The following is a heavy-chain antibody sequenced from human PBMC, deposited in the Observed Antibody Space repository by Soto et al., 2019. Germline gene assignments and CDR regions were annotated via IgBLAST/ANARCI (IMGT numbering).Heavy chain of an antibody. V-gene: IGHV4-59*08. CDR2: IYYSGST. Sequence: PSETLSLTCTVSGGSISSYYWSWIRQPPGKGLEWIGYIYYSGSTNYNPSLKSRVTISVDTSKNQFSLKLSSVTAADTAVYYCARILAGSLVFDYWGQGTLVTVSS. J-gene: IGHJ4*02. CDR3: ARILAGSLVFDY. D-gene: IGHD6-19*01. CDR1: GGSISSYY.